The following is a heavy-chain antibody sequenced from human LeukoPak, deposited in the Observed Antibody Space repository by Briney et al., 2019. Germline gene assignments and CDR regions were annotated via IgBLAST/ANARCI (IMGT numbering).Heavy chain of an antibody. J-gene: IGHJ4*02. CDR1: GGSFSGYY. CDR2: LYYSGST. D-gene: IGHD2-15*01. Sequence: PSETLSLTCAVYGGSFSGYYWGWIRQPPGKGLEWIGSLYYSGSTYYNPSLKSRVTISVDTSKNQFSLKLTSVTAADTAVYYCARVLVVAAKSSFDYWGQGTLVTVSS. V-gene: IGHV4-39*02. CDR3: ARVLVVAAKSSFDY.